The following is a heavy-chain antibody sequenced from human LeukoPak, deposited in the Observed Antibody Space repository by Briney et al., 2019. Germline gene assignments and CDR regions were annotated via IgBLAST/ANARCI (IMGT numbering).Heavy chain of an antibody. CDR2: ISGSGGST. D-gene: IGHD3-3*01. J-gene: IGHJ4*02. CDR3: AKDLNRGFLEWLIYFDY. CDR1: GFTFSSYA. V-gene: IGHV3-23*01. Sequence: GGSLRLSCAAYGFTFSSYAMSWVRQAPGKGLEWVSAISGSGGSTYYADSVKGRFTISRDNSKNTLYLQMNSLRAEDTAVYYCAKDLNRGFLEWLIYFDYWGQGTLVTVSS.